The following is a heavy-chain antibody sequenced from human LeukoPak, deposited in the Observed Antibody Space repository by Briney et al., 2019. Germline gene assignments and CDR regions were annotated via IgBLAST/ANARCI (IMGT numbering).Heavy chain of an antibody. D-gene: IGHD2-21*01. CDR2: IYSGGST. V-gene: IGHV3-66*01. J-gene: IGHJ4*02. CDR1: EFCVGSNY. Sequence: PGGSLRLSCAASEFCVGSNYMTWVRQAPGKGLEWASLIYSGGSTYYADSVKGRFTISRDNSQNSLSLQMNSLRVDDTAVYYCARIYCGGGHCYYDYWGQGTLVTVSS. CDR3: ARIYCGGGHCYYDY.